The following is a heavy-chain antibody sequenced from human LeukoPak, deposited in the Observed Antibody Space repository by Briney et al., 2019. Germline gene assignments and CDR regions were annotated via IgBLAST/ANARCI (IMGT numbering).Heavy chain of an antibody. D-gene: IGHD3-10*01. CDR1: GGSISSYY. Sequence: PSETLSLTCTVSGGSISSYYWSWIRQPAGKGLEWIGRIYTSGSTNYNPSLKSRVTMSVDTSKNQFSLKLSSVTAADTAVYYCARGGMVRGTHNWFDPWGQGTLVTVSS. CDR2: IYTSGST. V-gene: IGHV4-4*07. J-gene: IGHJ5*02. CDR3: ARGGMVRGTHNWFDP.